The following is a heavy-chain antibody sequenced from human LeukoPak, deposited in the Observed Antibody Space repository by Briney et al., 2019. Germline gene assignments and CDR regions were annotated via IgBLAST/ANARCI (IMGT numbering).Heavy chain of an antibody. CDR1: GGSISSYY. CDR3: ARYRTARGKFDY. V-gene: IGHV4-59*01. CDR2: IYYSGST. J-gene: IGHJ4*02. D-gene: IGHD3-10*01. Sequence: SETLSLTCTVSGGSISSYYWSWIRQPPGKGLEWIGYIYYSGSTNYNPSLKSRVTISVDMSKNQFSLKLSSVTAADTAVYYCARYRTARGKFDYWGQGTLVTVSS.